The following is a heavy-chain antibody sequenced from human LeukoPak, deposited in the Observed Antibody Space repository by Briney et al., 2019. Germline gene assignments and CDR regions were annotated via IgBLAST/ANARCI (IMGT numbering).Heavy chain of an antibody. CDR2: INPNSGGT. CDR1: GYTFTGYY. D-gene: IGHD2-2*01. J-gene: IGHJ5*02. CDR3: ASGITVPHNWFDP. Sequence: GASVKVSCKASGYTFTGYYMHWVRQAPGQGLEWMGWINPNSGGTNNAQKFQGRVTMTRDTSISTAYMELSRLRSDDTAVYYCASGITVPHNWFDPWGQGTLVTVSS. V-gene: IGHV1-2*02.